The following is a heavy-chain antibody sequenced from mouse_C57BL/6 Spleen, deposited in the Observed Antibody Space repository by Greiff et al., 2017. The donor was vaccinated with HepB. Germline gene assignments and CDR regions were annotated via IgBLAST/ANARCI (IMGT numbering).Heavy chain of an antibody. V-gene: IGHV1-20*01. CDR2: INPYNGDT. CDR1: GYSFTGYF. J-gene: IGHJ4*01. CDR3: ARGDYDYDGYYAMDY. D-gene: IGHD2-4*01. Sequence: LVEPGDSVKISCKASGYSFTGYFMNWVMQSHGKSLEWIGRINPYNGDTFYNQKFKGKATLTVDKSSSTAHMELRSLTSEDSAVSYCARGDYDYDGYYAMDYWGQGTSVTVSS.